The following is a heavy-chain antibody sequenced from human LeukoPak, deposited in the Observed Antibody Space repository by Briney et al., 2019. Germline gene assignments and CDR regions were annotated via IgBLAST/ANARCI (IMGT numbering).Heavy chain of an antibody. Sequence: GGSLRLSCAASGFTFSSYWMTWVRQAPGKGLEWVANINLDGSEKWYVDSVRGRFTISRDNSKNTLYLQMNSLRAEDTAVYYCAKDLIPYSSEWPGWFDPWGQGTLVTVSS. D-gene: IGHD6-25*01. J-gene: IGHJ5*02. CDR3: AKDLIPYSSEWPGWFDP. CDR2: INLDGSEK. V-gene: IGHV3-7*03. CDR1: GFTFSSYW.